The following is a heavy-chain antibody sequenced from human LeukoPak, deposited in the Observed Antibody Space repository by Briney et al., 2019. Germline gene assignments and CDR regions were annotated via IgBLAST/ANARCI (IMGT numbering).Heavy chain of an antibody. Sequence: SGGSLRLSCAVSGFPLGSYWMHWVRQAPGERPAWVSCINGDASSYAYADSVRGRFTVSRDNAKNTLYLQMNTLRAEDTAVYYCARGTGSYSLSGFDIWGQGTMVTVSS. V-gene: IGHV3-74*01. CDR2: INGDASSY. J-gene: IGHJ3*02. D-gene: IGHD1-26*01. CDR1: GFPLGSYW. CDR3: ARGTGSYSLSGFDI.